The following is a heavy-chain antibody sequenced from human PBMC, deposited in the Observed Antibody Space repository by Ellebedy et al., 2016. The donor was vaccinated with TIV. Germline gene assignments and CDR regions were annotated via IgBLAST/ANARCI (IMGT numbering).Heavy chain of an antibody. D-gene: IGHD2-15*01. Sequence: PGGSLRLSCAASGFTFSSYWMHWVRQAPGKGLVWVSRINSDGSSTHYADSVKGRFTISRDEAKNTLYLQMNSLRAEDTAVYYCARDQGYCSGGSCYRHDAFDIWGQGTMVTVSS. V-gene: IGHV3-74*01. J-gene: IGHJ3*02. CDR1: GFTFSSYW. CDR2: INSDGSST. CDR3: ARDQGYCSGGSCYRHDAFDI.